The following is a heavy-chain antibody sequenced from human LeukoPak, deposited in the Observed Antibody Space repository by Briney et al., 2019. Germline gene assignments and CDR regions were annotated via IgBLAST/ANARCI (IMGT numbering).Heavy chain of an antibody. CDR3: ARRYNWFDP. V-gene: IGHV4-39*01. Sequence: SETLSLTCTVSGGSISSSSYYWGWFRQPPGKGLEGIGSIYYSGSTYYHPSLKSRVTISVDTSKNQFSLKLSSVTAADTAVYYCARRYNWFDPWGQGTLVTVSS. CDR1: GGSISSSSYY. J-gene: IGHJ5*02. CDR2: IYYSGST.